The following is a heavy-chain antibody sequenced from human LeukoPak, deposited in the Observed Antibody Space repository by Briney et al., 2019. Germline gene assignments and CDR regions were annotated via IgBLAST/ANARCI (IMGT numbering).Heavy chain of an antibody. J-gene: IGHJ4*02. CDR3: ARDQSWTQGD. CDR2: ISSSSNYI. D-gene: IGHD6-13*01. CDR1: GFTFNTYS. V-gene: IGHV3-21*01. Sequence: GGSLRLSCAASGFTFNTYSMNWVRQAPGKGLEWVSSISSSSNYIYYADSVKGRFTISRDNAKNSLYLQMNSLTAEDTAVYYCARDQSWTQGDWGQGTLVTVSS.